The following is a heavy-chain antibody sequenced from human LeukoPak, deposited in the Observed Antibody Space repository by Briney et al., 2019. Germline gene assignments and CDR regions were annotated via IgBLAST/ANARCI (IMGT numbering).Heavy chain of an antibody. V-gene: IGHV1-18*01. J-gene: IGHJ4*02. D-gene: IGHD2/OR15-2a*01. Sequence: ASVKVSCKASGYTFTNYGIAWVRQAPGQGLEWMGWINTRSGDAQLAHSLQARVTMTTDTSTSTASMELGSLGSDDTAVYYCARDTDFSIDYWCQGSLVTVSS. CDR2: INTRSGDA. CDR1: GYTFTNYG. CDR3: ARDTDFSIDY.